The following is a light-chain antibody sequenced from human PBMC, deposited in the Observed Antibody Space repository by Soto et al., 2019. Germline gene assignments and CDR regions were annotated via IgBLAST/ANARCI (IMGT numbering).Light chain of an antibody. J-gene: IGLJ1*01. CDR2: GNS. CDR3: QSYDSSLSGYV. CDR1: SSNIGAGYD. V-gene: IGLV1-40*01. Sequence: QSVLTQPPSVSGAPGQRVTISCTGSSSNIGAGYDVHWYQQLLGTAPKLLIYGNSNRPSGVPVRFSGSKSGTSASLAITGLRAEDEADYYCQSYDSSLSGYVFGTGTKLTVL.